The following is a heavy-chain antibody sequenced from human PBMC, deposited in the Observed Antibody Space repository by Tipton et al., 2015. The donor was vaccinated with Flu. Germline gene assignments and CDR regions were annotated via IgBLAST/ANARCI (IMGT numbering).Heavy chain of an antibody. CDR1: GGPITSSSYY. CDR3: AKVKFGWVES. CDR2: IYYTGYR. J-gene: IGHJ5*01. V-gene: IGHV4-39*07. D-gene: IGHD3-16*01. Sequence: TLSLTCSVSGGPITSSSYYWGWIRQPPGRPLEWVGSIYYTGYRYDNPSLKSRLAMSIDTSQSQFSLRLSSMTAADTAVYYRAKVKFGWVESWAQGTLVTVSS.